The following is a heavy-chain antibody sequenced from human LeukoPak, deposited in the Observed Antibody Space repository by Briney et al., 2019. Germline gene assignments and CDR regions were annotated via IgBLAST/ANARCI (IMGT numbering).Heavy chain of an antibody. CDR2: INHSGST. D-gene: IGHD2-2*02. Sequence: PSETLSLTCAVYGGSFSGYYWSWIRQPPGKGLEWIGEINHSGSTNYNPSLKSRVTISVDTSKNQFSLKLSSVTAADTAVYYCARLIGYCSSTSCYSLDYWGQGTLVTVSS. CDR3: ARLIGYCSSTSCYSLDY. J-gene: IGHJ4*02. V-gene: IGHV4-34*01. CDR1: GGSFSGYY.